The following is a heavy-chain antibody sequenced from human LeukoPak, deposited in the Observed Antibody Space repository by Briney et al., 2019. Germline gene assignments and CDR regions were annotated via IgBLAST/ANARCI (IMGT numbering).Heavy chain of an antibody. CDR1: GFTFSNAW. CDR3: TSEGSGWQFDY. Sequence: GGSLRLSCAASGFTFSNAWMSWVRQAPGKGLEWVGRIKSKTDGGTTDYAAPVKGRFTISRDDSKNTLYRQMNSLKTEDTAVYYCTSEGSGWQFDYWGQGTLVTVFS. CDR2: IKSKTDGGTT. J-gene: IGHJ4*02. D-gene: IGHD6-19*01. V-gene: IGHV3-15*01.